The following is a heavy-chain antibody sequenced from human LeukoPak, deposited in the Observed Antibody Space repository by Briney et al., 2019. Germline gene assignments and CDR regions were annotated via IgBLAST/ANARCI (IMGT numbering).Heavy chain of an antibody. J-gene: IGHJ4*02. CDR3: AKDAQRGFDYSNSLDK. CDR1: GFSFSNYW. V-gene: IGHV3-7*01. D-gene: IGHD4-11*01. CDR2: INQDGSEK. Sequence: GGSLRLSCAASGFSFSNYWMNWVRQAPGKGLEWVANINQDGSEKYYVDSVKGRFTISRDNAKNSLFLQMNGLRAEDTAVYYCAKDAQRGFDYSNSLDKWGQGTLVTVSS.